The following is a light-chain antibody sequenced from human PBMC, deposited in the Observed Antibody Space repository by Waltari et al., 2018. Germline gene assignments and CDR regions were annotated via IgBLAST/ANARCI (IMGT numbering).Light chain of an antibody. CDR3: YAAAYSNLRV. J-gene: IGLJ2*01. CDR2: KDT. V-gene: IGLV3-27*01. Sequence: SYELTQPSSVSVSPGQTARITCSGDVLAKKNYARWFQQQPGQAPVLVIYKDTERPSGIPERISGSSSGTTVTLTISGAQVEEEADYYCYAAAYSNLRVFGGGSRLTVL. CDR1: VLAKKNY.